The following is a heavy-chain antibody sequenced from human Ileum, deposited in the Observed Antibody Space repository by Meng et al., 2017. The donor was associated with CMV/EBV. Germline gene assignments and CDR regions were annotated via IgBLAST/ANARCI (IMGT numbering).Heavy chain of an antibody. CDR3: ARGQTVRGFEY. J-gene: IGHJ4*02. CDR1: SASISPYY. Sequence: QADLRGWGPGLVKPSETLSLTCTVSSASISPYYWNWIRQPAGKGLEWIGRIYTGGPTDYNPSLKSRVTMSVDTSKNQFFLNLSSVTAADTAVYYCARGQTVRGFEYWGLGILVTVSS. D-gene: IGHD3-10*01. V-gene: IGHV4-4*07. CDR2: IYTGGPT.